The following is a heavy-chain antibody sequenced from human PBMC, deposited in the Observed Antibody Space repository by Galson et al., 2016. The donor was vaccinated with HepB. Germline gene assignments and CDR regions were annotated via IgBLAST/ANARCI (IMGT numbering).Heavy chain of an antibody. CDR2: ITGNSHTI. V-gene: IGHV3-48*01. Sequence: SLRLSYAASGFAFSHYDMNWVRQAPGKGLEWISFITGNSHTIYYADSVKGRFTISRDNAKDSLFLQMNSLRADDTAIYYCVRRIDSWGQGTLVTVSS. J-gene: IGHJ4*02. CDR3: VRRIDS. CDR1: GFAFSHYD.